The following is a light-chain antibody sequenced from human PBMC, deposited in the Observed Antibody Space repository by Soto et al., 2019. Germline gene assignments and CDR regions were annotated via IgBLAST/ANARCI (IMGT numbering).Light chain of an antibody. CDR3: QQYGGSFRV. CDR1: QSVSSSY. CDR2: GAS. V-gene: IGKV3-20*01. Sequence: EIVLTQSPGTLSLSPGERATLSCRASQSVSSSYLAWYQQKPGQAPRLLIYGASSRATGIPDRFSGSGSGTDFTLTISRLEPEGFAVYYCQQYGGSFRVFGPGTKVDIK. J-gene: IGKJ3*01.